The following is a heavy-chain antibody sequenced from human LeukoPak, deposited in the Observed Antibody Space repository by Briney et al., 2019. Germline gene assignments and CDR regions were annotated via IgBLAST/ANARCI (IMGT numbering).Heavy chain of an antibody. Sequence: GGSLRLSSAASGFTFSSYAMSWVRQAPGKGLEWVSTITGSGTSTYYADSVKGRFTISRDNSKNTLYLQMNSLRAEDTAVYYCAKRVSGWYEFDYWGQGTLVTVSS. J-gene: IGHJ4*02. V-gene: IGHV3-23*01. CDR3: AKRVSGWYEFDY. CDR1: GFTFSSYA. CDR2: ITGSGTST. D-gene: IGHD6-19*01.